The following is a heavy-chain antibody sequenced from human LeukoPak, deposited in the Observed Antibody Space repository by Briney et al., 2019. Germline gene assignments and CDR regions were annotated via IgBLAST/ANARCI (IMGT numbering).Heavy chain of an antibody. D-gene: IGHD3-10*01. CDR1: GFTFSSYE. Sequence: GGSLRLSCAASGFTFSSYEMNWVRQAPGKGLEWVSDISSSGSTIYYADSVKGRFTISRDNDKNSPYLQMNSLRAEDTAVYYCARGSSFGELSHWGQGTLVTVSS. CDR3: ARGSSFGELSH. J-gene: IGHJ4*02. V-gene: IGHV3-48*03. CDR2: ISSSGSTI.